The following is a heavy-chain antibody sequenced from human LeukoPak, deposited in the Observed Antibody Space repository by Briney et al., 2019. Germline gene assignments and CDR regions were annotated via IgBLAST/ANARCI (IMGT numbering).Heavy chain of an antibody. D-gene: IGHD6-19*01. J-gene: IGHJ3*02. V-gene: IGHV3-33*01. CDR3: ARDRVYSSGWYSAFDI. CDR1: GFTFSSYS. Sequence: GGSLRLSCAASGFTFSSYSMHWVRQAPGKGLEWVAVIWYDGSNKYYADSVKGRFTISGDNSKNTLYLQMNSLRAEDTAVYYCARDRVYSSGWYSAFDIWGQGTMVTVSS. CDR2: IWYDGSNK.